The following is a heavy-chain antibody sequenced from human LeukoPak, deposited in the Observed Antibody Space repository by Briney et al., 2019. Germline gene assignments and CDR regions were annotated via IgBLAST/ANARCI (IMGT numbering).Heavy chain of an antibody. V-gene: IGHV4-4*07. CDR3: AGDYYDSSGYPYFDY. D-gene: IGHD3-22*01. Sequence: SETLSLTCTVSGGSISSYYWSWIRQPAGKGLEWIGRIYTSGSTNYNPSLKSRVTMSVDTSKNQFSLKLSSVTAADTAVYYCAGDYYDSSGYPYFDYWGQGTLVTVSS. J-gene: IGHJ4*02. CDR1: GGSISSYY. CDR2: IYTSGST.